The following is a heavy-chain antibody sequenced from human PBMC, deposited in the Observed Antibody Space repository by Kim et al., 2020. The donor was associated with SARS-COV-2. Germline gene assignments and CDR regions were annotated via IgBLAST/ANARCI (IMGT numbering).Heavy chain of an antibody. Sequence: PGYVKGRFTISRENAKNSLYLQMNSLRAGDTAVYYCARASGVLYYYDAMDVWGQGTTVTVSS. J-gene: IGHJ6*02. D-gene: IGHD7-27*01. V-gene: IGHV3-13*01. CDR3: ARASGVLYYYDAMDV.